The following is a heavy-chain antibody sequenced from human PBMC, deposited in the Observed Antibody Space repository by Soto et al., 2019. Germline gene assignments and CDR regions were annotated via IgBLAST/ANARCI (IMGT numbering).Heavy chain of an antibody. CDR1: GDAISRIDYY. Sequence: SETLSLTCSVSGDAISRIDYYWTWIRQHPEKGLEWIGNIYFRGNTYYSPSLESRLTISVDTSKNQFSLKLTSVTAADTAVYYCAREGGSYDSGGYLIRGAFDIWGQGTMVTVSS. CDR3: AREGGSYDSGGYLIRGAFDI. D-gene: IGHD3-22*01. V-gene: IGHV4-31*03. CDR2: IYFRGNT. J-gene: IGHJ3*02.